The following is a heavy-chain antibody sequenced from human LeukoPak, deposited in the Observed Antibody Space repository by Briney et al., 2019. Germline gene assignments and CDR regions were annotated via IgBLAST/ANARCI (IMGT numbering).Heavy chain of an antibody. CDR3: ARDYGYQLTSYYFDY. D-gene: IGHD3-16*02. V-gene: IGHV1-69*05. CDR2: IIPIFGTA. CDR1: GGTFSSYA. Sequence: ASVKVSCKASGGTFSSYAISWVRQAPGQGLEWMGRIIPIFGTANYAQKFQGRVTITTDESTSTAYMELSSLRSDDTAMYYCARDYGYQLTSYYFDYWGQGTLVTVSS. J-gene: IGHJ4*02.